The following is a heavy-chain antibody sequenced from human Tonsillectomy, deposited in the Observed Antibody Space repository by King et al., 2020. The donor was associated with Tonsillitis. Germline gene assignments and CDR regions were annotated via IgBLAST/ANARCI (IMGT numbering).Heavy chain of an antibody. CDR2: IYPGDSDT. D-gene: IGHD5-12*01. CDR3: ARPQGSGFEAFDS. J-gene: IGHJ4*02. V-gene: IGHV5-51*01. CDR1: GYSFTTHW. Sequence: VQLVESAAEVKKPGESLKISCQGSGYSFTTHWITWVRQMPGKGLEWMGIIYPGDSDTRYSPSFQGQVTISADKSINTAYLQWSSLKASDTAMYYCARPQGSGFEAFDSWGQGTLVTVSS.